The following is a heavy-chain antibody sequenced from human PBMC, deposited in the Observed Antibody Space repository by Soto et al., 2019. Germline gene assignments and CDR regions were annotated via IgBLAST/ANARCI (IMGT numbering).Heavy chain of an antibody. V-gene: IGHV4-34*01. CDR1: GGSFSGYY. J-gene: IGHJ6*02. CDR2: INHSGST. D-gene: IGHD1-26*01. Sequence: PSETLSLTCAVYGGSFSGYYWSWIRQPPGKGLEWIGEINHSGSTNYNPSLKSRVTISVDTSKNQFSLKLSSVTAADTAVYYCAKDLRVVVGAFYGMDVWGQGTTVTVSS. CDR3: AKDLRVVVGAFYGMDV.